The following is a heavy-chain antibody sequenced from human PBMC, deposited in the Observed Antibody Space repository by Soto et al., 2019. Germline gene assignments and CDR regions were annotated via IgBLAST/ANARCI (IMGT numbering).Heavy chain of an antibody. Sequence: PGGSLRLSCAASGFTFSSYEMNWVRQAPGKGLEWVSYISSSGRTIYYADSVKGRFTISRDNAKNSLYLQMNSLRAEDTAVYYCAPSASLYAFDIWGLGTMVTVSS. V-gene: IGHV3-48*03. CDR2: ISSSGRTI. D-gene: IGHD6-19*01. CDR1: GFTFSSYE. CDR3: APSASLYAFDI. J-gene: IGHJ3*02.